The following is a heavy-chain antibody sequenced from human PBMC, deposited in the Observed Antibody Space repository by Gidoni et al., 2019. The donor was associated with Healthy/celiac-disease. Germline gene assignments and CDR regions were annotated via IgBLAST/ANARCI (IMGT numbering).Heavy chain of an antibody. V-gene: IGHV1-2*06. D-gene: IGHD6-6*01. J-gene: IGHJ6*03. CDR3: AKSSSSLYYYYMDV. CDR1: GYTFTGYY. CDR2: INPNSCGT. Sequence: QVQPVQSGAAVKKPGASVKVSCKASGYTFTGYYMHWVRQAPGQGLEWMGRINPNSCGTNYAQKFQGRVTMTRETSISTAYMELSRLRSDDTAVYYCAKSSSSLYYYYMDVWGKGTTVTVSS.